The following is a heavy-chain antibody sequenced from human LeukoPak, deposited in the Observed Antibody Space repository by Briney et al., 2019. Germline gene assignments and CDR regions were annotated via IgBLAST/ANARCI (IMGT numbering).Heavy chain of an antibody. J-gene: IGHJ4*02. Sequence: GESLKISCKGSGYSFTSYWIGWVRQMPGKGLEWMGIIYPGDSDTRYSPSFQGRVTISADKSISTAYLQWSSLKASDTAMYYCARRPLYSSGWYGLYYFDYWGQGTLVTVSS. V-gene: IGHV5-51*01. CDR3: ARRPLYSSGWYGLYYFDY. CDR1: GYSFTSYW. CDR2: IYPGDSDT. D-gene: IGHD6-19*01.